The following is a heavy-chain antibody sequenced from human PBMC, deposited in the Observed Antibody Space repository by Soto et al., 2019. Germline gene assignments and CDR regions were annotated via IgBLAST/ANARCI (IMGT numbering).Heavy chain of an antibody. CDR1: GFTFSSYG. J-gene: IGHJ3*02. V-gene: IGHV3-30*18. CDR2: ISYDGSNK. CDR3: AKSPWGTMPTVTTALVWDAFDI. Sequence: QVQLVESGGGVVQPGRSLRLSCAASGFTFSSYGMHWVRQAPGKGLEWVAVISYDGSNKYYADSVKGRFTISRDNSKNTLYLQMNTLRAEDTVFFSCAKSPWGTMPTVTTALVWDAFDIGAQGTMVPFSS. D-gene: IGHD4-17*01.